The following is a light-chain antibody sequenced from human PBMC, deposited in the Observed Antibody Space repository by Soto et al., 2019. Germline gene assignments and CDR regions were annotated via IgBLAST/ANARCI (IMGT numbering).Light chain of an antibody. CDR1: SGHSSYA. J-gene: IGLJ1*01. V-gene: IGLV4-69*01. Sequence: QPVLTQSPSASASLGASVKLTCTLSSGHSSYAIAWHQQQPEKGPRYLMKLNSDGSHSKGDGIPDRFSGSSSGAERYLTISSLQSEDEADYYCQTWGTGIHVFGTGTKV. CDR2: LNSDGSH. CDR3: QTWGTGIHV.